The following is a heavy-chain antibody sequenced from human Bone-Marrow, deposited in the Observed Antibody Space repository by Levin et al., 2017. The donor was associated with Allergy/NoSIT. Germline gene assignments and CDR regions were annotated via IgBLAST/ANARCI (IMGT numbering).Heavy chain of an antibody. Sequence: AGGSLRLSCAGSGFKFDDYAMSWVRQAPGKGLEWVGVIRSKAYSRTTEYGASVEGRFSISRDDAKSIAYLQMNSLRTEDTAVYYCGRESDFWSGFTDVWGSGTAVTVSS. D-gene: IGHD3-3*01. CDR3: GRESDFWSGFTDV. CDR2: IRSKAYSRTT. J-gene: IGHJ6*04. V-gene: IGHV3-49*04. CDR1: GFKFDDYA.